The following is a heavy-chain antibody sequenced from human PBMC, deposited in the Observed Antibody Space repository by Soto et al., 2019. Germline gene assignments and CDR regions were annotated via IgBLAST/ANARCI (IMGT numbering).Heavy chain of an antibody. J-gene: IGHJ4*02. Sequence: SETLSLTCAVSGGSISSGGYSWSWIRQPPGKGLEWIGYIYYSGSTNYNPSLKSRVTISVDTSKNQFSLKLSSVTAADTAVYYCARAYDSSGSFDYWGQGTLVTVSS. CDR1: GGSISSGGYS. CDR2: IYYSGST. V-gene: IGHV4-61*08. D-gene: IGHD3-22*01. CDR3: ARAYDSSGSFDY.